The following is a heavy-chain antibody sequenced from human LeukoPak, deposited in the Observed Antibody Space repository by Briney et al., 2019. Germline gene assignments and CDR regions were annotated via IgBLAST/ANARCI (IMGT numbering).Heavy chain of an antibody. CDR3: ARIPYSSYFDY. J-gene: IGHJ4*02. Sequence: SETLSLTCTVSGGSISPYYWSWIRQPPGKGLEWIGYIYYSGSTNYNPSLKSRVTISVDTSKNQFSLKLTSVTAADTAVYYCARIPYSSYFDYWGQGTLVTVSS. CDR2: IYYSGST. D-gene: IGHD6-13*01. CDR1: GGSISPYY. V-gene: IGHV4-59*01.